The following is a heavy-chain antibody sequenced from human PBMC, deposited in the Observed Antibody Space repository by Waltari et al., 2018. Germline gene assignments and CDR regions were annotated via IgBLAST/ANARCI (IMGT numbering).Heavy chain of an antibody. J-gene: IGHJ3*01. CDR2: MNPNNGDT. Sequence: QVQLVQSGPEVREPGASVTVSCTASGHTFISYDIDWVRQAPGEGLEWMGWMNPNNGDTAFAQKFQGRVTLARNTSISTAYMELSSLTSDDTAMYYCATGPAAWWAFDVWGQGTMVAVSS. CDR3: ATGPAAWWAFDV. CDR1: GHTFISYD. V-gene: IGHV1-8*01. D-gene: IGHD2-8*02.